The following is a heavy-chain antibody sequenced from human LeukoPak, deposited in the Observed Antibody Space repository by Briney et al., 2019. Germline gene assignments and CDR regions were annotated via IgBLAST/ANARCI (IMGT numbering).Heavy chain of an antibody. V-gene: IGHV3-48*01. CDR1: GFTFSSYS. D-gene: IGHD4-17*01. J-gene: IGHJ4*02. Sequence: GGSLRLSCAASGFTFSSYSMNWVRQAPGKGLEWVSYISSSSGTIYYADSVKGRFTISRDNAKNSLYLQMNSLRAEDTAVYYCARIGDDYGDYYFDYWGQGTLVTVSS. CDR3: ARIGDDYGDYYFDY. CDR2: ISSSSGTI.